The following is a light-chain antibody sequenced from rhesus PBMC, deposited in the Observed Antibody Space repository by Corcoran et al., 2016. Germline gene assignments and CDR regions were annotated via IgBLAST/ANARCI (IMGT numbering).Light chain of an antibody. CDR1: QSVGSR. V-gene: IGKV3-42*03. Sequence: ETVMMQSPATLSLSPGERATLSCRASQSVGSRLAWYQQKPGQAPRRLISFSSPRATGSPERFSGSGSGIDFTLTISSLDPEDIGVYYCQRYDDWPYSFGQGTKVEIK. CDR3: QRYDDWPYS. J-gene: IGKJ2*01. CDR2: FSS.